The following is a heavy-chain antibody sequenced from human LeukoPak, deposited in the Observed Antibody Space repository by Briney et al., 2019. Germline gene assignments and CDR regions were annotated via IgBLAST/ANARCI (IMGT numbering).Heavy chain of an antibody. J-gene: IGHJ4*02. CDR1: GFTFSSYS. D-gene: IGHD3-9*01. Sequence: PGGSLRLSCAASGFTFSSYSMNWVRQAPGKGLEWVSSISSSSSYIYYADSVKGRFTISRDNAKNSLYLQMNSLRAEDTAVYYCANDPTYYDILTGYYRAEFDYWGQGTLVTVSS. CDR3: ANDPTYYDILTGYYRAEFDY. CDR2: ISSSSSYI. V-gene: IGHV3-21*04.